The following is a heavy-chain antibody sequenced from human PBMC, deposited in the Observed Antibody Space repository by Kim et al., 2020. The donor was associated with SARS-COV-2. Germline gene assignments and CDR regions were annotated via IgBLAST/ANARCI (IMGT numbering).Heavy chain of an antibody. CDR1: GFTVSSNY. CDR3: ARSYYDFWSGYYSGHWFDP. V-gene: IGHV3-66*01. Sequence: GGSLRLSCAASGFTVSSNYMSWVRQAPGKGLEWVSVIYSGGSTYYADSVKGRFTISRDNSKNTLYLQMNSLRAEDTAVYYCARSYYDFWSGYYSGHWFDPWGQGTLVTVTS. D-gene: IGHD3-3*01. J-gene: IGHJ5*02. CDR2: IYSGGST.